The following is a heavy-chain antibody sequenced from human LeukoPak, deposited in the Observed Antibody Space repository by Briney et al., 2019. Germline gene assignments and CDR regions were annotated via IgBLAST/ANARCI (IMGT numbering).Heavy chain of an antibody. CDR2: ISWDGGST. J-gene: IGHJ4*02. CDR3: AKDRGGYSYGSPDY. V-gene: IGHV3-43D*03. Sequence: PGGSLRLSCAASGFTFDDYAMHWVRQAPGKGLEWVSLISWDGGSTYYADSVKGRFTISRDNSKNSLYLQMNSLRAEDTALYYWAKDRGGYSYGSPDYWGQGALVTVPS. CDR1: GFTFDDYA. D-gene: IGHD5-18*01.